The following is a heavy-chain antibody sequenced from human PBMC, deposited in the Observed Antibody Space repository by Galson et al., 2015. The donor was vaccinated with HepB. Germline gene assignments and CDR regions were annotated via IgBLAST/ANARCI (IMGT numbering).Heavy chain of an antibody. D-gene: IGHD1-1*01. J-gene: IGHJ3*02. CDR1: GYTFTSYD. V-gene: IGHV1-8*01. Sequence: SVKVSCKASGYTFTSYDINWVRQATGQGLEWMGWMNPNSGNTGYAQKFQGRVTMTRNTSISTAYMEPSSLRSEDTAVYYCARGNTRTTGTTPARFDAFDIWGQGTMVTVSS. CDR3: ARGNTRTTGTTPARFDAFDI. CDR2: MNPNSGNT.